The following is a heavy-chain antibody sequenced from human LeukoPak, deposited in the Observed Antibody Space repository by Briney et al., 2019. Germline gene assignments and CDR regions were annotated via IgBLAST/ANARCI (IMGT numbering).Heavy chain of an antibody. CDR1: GYTFTGYY. V-gene: IGHV1-2*04. CDR2: INPNSGGT. J-gene: IGHJ6*04. CDR3: ARGRGTYCSSTSCYYYYYYGMDV. Sequence: ASVKVSCKASGYTFTGYYMHWVQQAPGQGLEWMGWINPNSGGTNYAQKFQGWVTMTRDTSISTAYMELSRLRSDDTAVYYCARGRGTYCSSTSCYYYYYYGMDVWGKGTTVTVSS. D-gene: IGHD2-2*01.